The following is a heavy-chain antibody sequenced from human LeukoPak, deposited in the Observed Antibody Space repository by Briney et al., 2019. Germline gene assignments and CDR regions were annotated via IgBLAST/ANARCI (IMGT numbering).Heavy chain of an antibody. CDR3: ARARRGWLFDY. V-gene: IGHV3-74*01. J-gene: IGHJ4*02. D-gene: IGHD6-19*01. CDR1: GTTFSHYW. Sequence: GGSLRLSCAASGTTFSHYWMHWVRQVPGRGLVWVSHINNDGSSTTYADSVKGRFTISRDNATNTLYLHINRQRAEDTAVYFCARARRGWLFDYWGQGTLVTVSS. CDR2: INNDGSST.